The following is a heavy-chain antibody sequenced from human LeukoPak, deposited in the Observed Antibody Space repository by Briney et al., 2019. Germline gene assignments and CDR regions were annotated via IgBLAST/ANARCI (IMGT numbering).Heavy chain of an antibody. CDR2: ISYDGSNK. CDR1: GFTLSSYA. D-gene: IGHD3-22*01. CDR3: ASTKSLIVVDLDY. J-gene: IGHJ4*02. Sequence: GRSLRLSCAASGFTLSSYAMHWVRQAPGKGLEWVAVISYDGSNKYYADSVKGRFTISRDNSKNTLYLQMNSLRAEDTAVYYCASTKSLIVVDLDYWGQGTLVTVSS. V-gene: IGHV3-30*17.